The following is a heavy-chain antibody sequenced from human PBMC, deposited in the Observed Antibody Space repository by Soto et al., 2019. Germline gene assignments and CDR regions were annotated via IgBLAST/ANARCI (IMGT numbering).Heavy chain of an antibody. J-gene: IGHJ4*02. D-gene: IGHD6-19*01. CDR1: GFTFSNFA. CDR3: ARVASSGWSD. Sequence: EVQLVESGGGLVKPGGSLRLSCAASGFTFSNFAMNWVRQAPGRGLEWVSSISISTTYIYYADSVKGRFTISRDNAKNSMYLQMNSLRVEDTAVYFCARVASSGWSDWGQGTLVTVSS. V-gene: IGHV3-21*01. CDR2: ISISTTYI.